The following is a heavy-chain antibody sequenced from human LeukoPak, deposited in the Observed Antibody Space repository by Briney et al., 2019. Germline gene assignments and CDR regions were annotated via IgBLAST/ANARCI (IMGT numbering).Heavy chain of an antibody. J-gene: IGHJ4*02. D-gene: IGHD6-19*01. CDR2: IYSGGET. CDR3: ARGWGASSGHMNY. V-gene: IGHV3-53*05. Sequence: GGSLRLSCAVSGFTVSGNYMSWIRQAPGKGLERVSIIYSGGETHYIDSVKGRFTISRDSSKNTLYLQMNSLRTDDTAVYYCARGWGASSGHMNYWGQGTLVTVSS. CDR1: GFTVSGNY.